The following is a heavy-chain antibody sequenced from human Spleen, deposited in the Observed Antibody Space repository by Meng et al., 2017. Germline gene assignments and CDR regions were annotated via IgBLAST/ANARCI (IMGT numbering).Heavy chain of an antibody. Sequence: QVQLVQSGAEVKTPGASVKVSCKASGYTFNSYGISWVRQAPGQGLEWMGWINAYNGDTNYAQKLQGRVTMTTDTSTSTAYMELRSLSSGDTAVYYCARERDATYYFHNWGQGTLVTVSS. CDR3: ARERDATYYFHN. J-gene: IGHJ4*02. D-gene: IGHD5-24*01. V-gene: IGHV1-18*01. CDR2: INAYNGDT. CDR1: GYTFNSYG.